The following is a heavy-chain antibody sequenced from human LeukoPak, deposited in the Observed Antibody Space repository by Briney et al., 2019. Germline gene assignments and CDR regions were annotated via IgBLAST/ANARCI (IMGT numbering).Heavy chain of an antibody. V-gene: IGHV3-73*01. D-gene: IGHD3-10*01. CDR3: TRRPWVVRGGYYYYYGMDV. Sequence: SGGSLRLSCAASGFTFSGSAMHWVRQASGKGLEWVGRIRSKANSYATAYAASVKGRFTISRDDSKNTAYLQMNRLKTEDTAVYYCTRRPWVVRGGYYYYYGMDVWGQGTTVTVSS. J-gene: IGHJ6*02. CDR1: GFTFSGSA. CDR2: IRSKANSYAT.